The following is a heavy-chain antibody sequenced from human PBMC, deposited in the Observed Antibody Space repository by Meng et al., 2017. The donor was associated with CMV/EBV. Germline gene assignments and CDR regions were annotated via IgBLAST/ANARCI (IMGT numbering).Heavy chain of an antibody. CDR2: INHSGST. CDR1: GGSFSGYY. Sequence: VYGGSFSGYYWSWIRQPPGKGLEWIGEINHSGSTNYNPSLKSRVTISVDTSKNQFSLKPSSVTAADTAVYYCARGGSSSSYYNWFDPWGQGTLVTVSS. CDR3: ARGGSSSSYYNWFDP. D-gene: IGHD6-13*01. J-gene: IGHJ5*02. V-gene: IGHV4-34*01.